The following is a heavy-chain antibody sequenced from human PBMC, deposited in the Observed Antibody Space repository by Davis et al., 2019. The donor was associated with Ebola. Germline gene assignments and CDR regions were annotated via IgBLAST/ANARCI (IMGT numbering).Heavy chain of an antibody. CDR2: IWYDGSNK. CDR3: AKDRGYCTGGVCYWAGALDY. CDR1: GFTFSSYG. Sequence: LRLSCAASGFTFSSYGMHWVRQAPGKGLEWVAVIWYDGSNKYYADSVKGRFTISRDNSKNTLYLQMNSLRAEDTAVYYCAKDRGYCTGGVCYWAGALDYWGQGTLVTVSS. J-gene: IGHJ4*02. D-gene: IGHD2-8*02. V-gene: IGHV3-33*06.